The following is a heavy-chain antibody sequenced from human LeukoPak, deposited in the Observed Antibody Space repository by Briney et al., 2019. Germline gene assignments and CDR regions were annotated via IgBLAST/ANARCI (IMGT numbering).Heavy chain of an antibody. D-gene: IGHD3-10*01. CDR1: GFTFSSYG. CDR2: IRYDGSNK. Sequence: PGGSLRLSCAASGFTFSSYGMHWVRQAPGKGLEWVAFIRYDGSNKCYADSVKGRFTISRDNSKNTLYLQMNSLRAEDTAVYYCAKVSWGSRDTNWFDPWGQGTLVTVSS. CDR3: AKVSWGSRDTNWFDP. V-gene: IGHV3-30*02. J-gene: IGHJ5*02.